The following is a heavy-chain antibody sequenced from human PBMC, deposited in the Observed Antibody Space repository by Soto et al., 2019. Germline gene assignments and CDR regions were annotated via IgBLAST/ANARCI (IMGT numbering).Heavy chain of an antibody. CDR3: ARGPRYCSTTTCFSGVTWFDP. Sequence: EASVKVSCKASGYTFTSYGISWVRQAPGQGLEWMGWISSYNGNTNYAQKVQGRVTLTTDSSTSTTYMELRSLRSDDTAVYYCARGPRYCSTTTCFSGVTWFDPWGQGTLVTVSS. V-gene: IGHV1-18*04. CDR1: GYTFTSYG. CDR2: ISSYNGNT. D-gene: IGHD2-2*01. J-gene: IGHJ5*02.